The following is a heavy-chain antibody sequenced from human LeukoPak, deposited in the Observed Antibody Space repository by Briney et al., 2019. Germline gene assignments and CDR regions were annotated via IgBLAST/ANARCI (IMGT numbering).Heavy chain of an antibody. CDR3: AKDRCSGYSCYSPNL. D-gene: IGHD2-15*01. CDR1: GFTFSSDS. CDR2: ISITGSYI. J-gene: IGHJ5*02. Sequence: GGSLRLSCAASGFTFSSDSMNWVREAPGKGLEWVSSISITGSYIYYTDSMKGRFTISRDNAKNSLYLQMNSLRAEDTAVYYCAKDRCSGYSCYSPNLWGQGTLVTVSS. V-gene: IGHV3-21*01.